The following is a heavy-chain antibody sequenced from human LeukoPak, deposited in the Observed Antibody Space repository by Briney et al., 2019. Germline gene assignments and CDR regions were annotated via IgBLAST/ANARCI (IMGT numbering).Heavy chain of an antibody. V-gene: IGHV3-23*01. Sequence: GGSLRLSCAASGFTFNSYAMSWFRQAPGKGLEWVSAITDAVGSTHYADSVKGRFTISSDNSKNTVNLQMNSLRPEDMAVYYCAKEIFSGLLYIDYWGQGTLVTVSS. J-gene: IGHJ4*02. D-gene: IGHD5-12*01. CDR3: AKEIFSGLLYIDY. CDR2: ITDAVGST. CDR1: GFTFNSYA.